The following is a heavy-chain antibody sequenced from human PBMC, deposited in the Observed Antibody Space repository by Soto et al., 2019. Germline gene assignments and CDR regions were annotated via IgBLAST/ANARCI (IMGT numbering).Heavy chain of an antibody. D-gene: IGHD2-8*02. CDR3: ARDSTLVRRVFDY. Sequence: GGSLRLSCAASGFTFSSYSMNWVRQAPGKGLEWVSSISSSSSYIYYADSVKGRFTISRDNAKNSLYLQMNSLRAEDTAVYYCARDSTLVRRVFDYWGQGTLVTVSS. J-gene: IGHJ4*02. V-gene: IGHV3-21*01. CDR2: ISSSSSYI. CDR1: GFTFSSYS.